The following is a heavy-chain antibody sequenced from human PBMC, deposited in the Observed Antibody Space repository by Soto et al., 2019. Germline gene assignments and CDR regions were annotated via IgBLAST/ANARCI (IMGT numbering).Heavy chain of an antibody. CDR2: ISYDGSNK. V-gene: IGHV3-30*18. CDR3: AKGGS. J-gene: IGHJ5*02. Sequence: QVQLVESGGGVVQPGRSLRLSCAASGFTFSSYGMHWVRQAPGKGLEWVAVISYDGSNKYYADSVKGRFTISRDNSKNTLYLQMNSLRAEDTAVYYCAKGGSWGQGTLVTVPS. CDR1: GFTFSSYG.